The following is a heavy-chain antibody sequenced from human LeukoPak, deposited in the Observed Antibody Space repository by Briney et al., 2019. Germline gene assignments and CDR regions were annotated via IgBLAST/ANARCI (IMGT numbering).Heavy chain of an antibody. J-gene: IGHJ4*02. D-gene: IGHD5-18*01. Sequence: SETLSLTCAVYGGSFSGYYWSWIRQPPGKGLEWIGEINHSGSTNYNPSLKSRVTISLDMSKNQFPLKLRSVTAADTAVYFCVRGVTRGYIYADWGQGTLVTVSS. CDR2: INHSGST. V-gene: IGHV4-34*01. CDR3: VRGVTRGYIYAD. CDR1: GGSFSGYY.